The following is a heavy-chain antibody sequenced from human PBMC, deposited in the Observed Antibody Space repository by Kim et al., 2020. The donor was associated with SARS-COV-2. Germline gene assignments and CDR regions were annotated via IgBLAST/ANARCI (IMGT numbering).Heavy chain of an antibody. CDR3: ARDNGSGWYPLLYYYYGMDV. V-gene: IGHV3-7*03. J-gene: IGHJ6*02. D-gene: IGHD6-19*01. Sequence: GGSLRLSCAASGFTFSSYWMSWVRQAPGKGLEWVANIKQDGSEKYYVDSVKGRFTISRDNAKNSLYLQMNSLRAEDTAVYYCARDNGSGWYPLLYYYYGMDVWGQGTTVTVSS. CDR1: GFTFSSYW. CDR2: IKQDGSEK.